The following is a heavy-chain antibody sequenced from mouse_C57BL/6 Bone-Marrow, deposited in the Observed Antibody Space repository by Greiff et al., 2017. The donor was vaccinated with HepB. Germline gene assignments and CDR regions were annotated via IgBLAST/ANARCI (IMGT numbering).Heavy chain of an antibody. CDR1: GFTFSDYY. J-gene: IGHJ4*01. CDR3: ARAPYYSNFYAMDY. CDR2: INYDGSST. V-gene: IGHV5-16*01. Sequence: EVNVVESEGGLVQPGSSMKLSCTASGFTFSDYYMAWVRQVPEKGLEWVANINYDGSSTYYLDSLKSRFIISRDNAKNILYLQMSSLKSEDTATYYCARAPYYSNFYAMDYWGQGTSVTVSS. D-gene: IGHD2-5*01.